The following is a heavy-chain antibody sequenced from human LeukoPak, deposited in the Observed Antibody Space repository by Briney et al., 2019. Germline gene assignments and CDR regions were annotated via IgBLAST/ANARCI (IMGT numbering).Heavy chain of an antibody. V-gene: IGHV1-18*01. CDR3: ARAGPWVVVAAIGLPSGRESFDC. J-gene: IGHJ4*02. Sequence: ASVKVSCKASDYTFISYGINWVRQAPGQGLEWMGWINTYNGNTNYAQKLQGRLTMTTDTSTSTAFMELRSLRSDDTAMYYCARAGPWVVVAAIGLPSGRESFDCWGQGTLVTVSS. CDR1: DYTFISYG. CDR2: INTYNGNT. D-gene: IGHD2-15*01.